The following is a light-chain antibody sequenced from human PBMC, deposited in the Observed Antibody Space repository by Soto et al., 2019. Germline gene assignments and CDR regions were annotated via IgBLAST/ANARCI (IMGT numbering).Light chain of an antibody. Sequence: DIMMTQSPGTLSVSPGEGATLSCTASQRVKLNLAWYQQKPGQPPRLLPYGASTRATGIPVRFRGSGSGTEFTLTISGLQSEDSAVYDCHQYNSWPRGTFGPGTKVEIK. J-gene: IGKJ3*01. CDR2: GAS. CDR3: HQYNSWPRGT. CDR1: QRVKLN. V-gene: IGKV3-15*01.